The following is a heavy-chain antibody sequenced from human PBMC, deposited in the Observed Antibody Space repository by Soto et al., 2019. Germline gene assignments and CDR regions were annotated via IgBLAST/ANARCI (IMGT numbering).Heavy chain of an antibody. CDR3: ARDYCSSTSCYNYHYYGMDV. CDR1: GGSISSYY. V-gene: IGHV4-4*07. CDR2: IYTSGST. J-gene: IGHJ6*02. D-gene: IGHD2-2*02. Sequence: QVQLQESGPGLVKPSETLSLTCTVSGGSISSYYWSWIRQPAGKGLEWIGRIYTSGSTNYNPSLKSRVTMSVDTSKNQFSLKLSSVTAADTAVYYCARDYCSSTSCYNYHYYGMDVWGQGTTVTVSS.